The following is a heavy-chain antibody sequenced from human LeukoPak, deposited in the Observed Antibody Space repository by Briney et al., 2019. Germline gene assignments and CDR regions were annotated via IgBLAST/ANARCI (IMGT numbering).Heavy chain of an antibody. CDR2: IYPGDSDT. CDR3: ARSPIGYFDWLALYY. Sequence: GESLKISFRGSGYSLTRYWLGWVRPMPGKGPEGMGIIYPGDSDTRYNPSFQGQVTISADKSISTAYLQWSSLKASDTAMYYCARSPIGYFDWLALYYWGQGTLVTVSS. D-gene: IGHD3-9*01. V-gene: IGHV5-51*01. J-gene: IGHJ4*02. CDR1: GYSLTRYW.